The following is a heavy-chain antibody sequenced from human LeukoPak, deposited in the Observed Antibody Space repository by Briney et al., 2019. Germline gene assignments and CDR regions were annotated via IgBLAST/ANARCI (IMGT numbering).Heavy chain of an antibody. J-gene: IGHJ4*02. V-gene: IGHV3-23*01. CDR3: VRRGDASSGWGDHDF. D-gene: IGHD6-19*01. CDR1: GFTFSSYA. CDR2: ISGSGGST. Sequence: GGSLRLSCAASGFTFSSYAMSWVRQAPGKGREGVSAISGSGGSTYYADSVKGRFTISRDNSKNMVHLQMNSLTGEDTALYYCVRRGDASSGWGDHDFWGQGALVTVSS.